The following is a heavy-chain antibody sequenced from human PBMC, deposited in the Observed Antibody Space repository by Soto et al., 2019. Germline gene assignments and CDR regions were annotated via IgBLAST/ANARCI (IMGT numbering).Heavy chain of an antibody. Sequence: QVQLQESGPGLVKPSETLSLTCTVSGGSISSYYWSWIRQPPGKGLEWIGYIYYSGSTNYNPSLTRRAPXSXDXXKNQFSLTLSSVTAADTAVYYCARQQWLVLNAFDIWGQGTMVTVSS. CDR3: ARQQWLVLNAFDI. CDR2: IYYSGST. J-gene: IGHJ3*02. D-gene: IGHD6-19*01. V-gene: IGHV4-59*01. CDR1: GGSISSYY.